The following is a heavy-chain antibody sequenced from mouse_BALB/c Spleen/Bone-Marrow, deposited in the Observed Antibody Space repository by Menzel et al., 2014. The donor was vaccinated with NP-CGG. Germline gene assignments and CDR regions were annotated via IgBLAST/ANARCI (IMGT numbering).Heavy chain of an antibody. CDR1: GFNIKDTY. V-gene: IGHV14-3*02. J-gene: IGHJ4*01. Sequence: VQLKESGAELVKPGASVKLSCTASGFNIKDTYMHWVKQRPEQGLEWIGRIDPANGNTKFAPKFQGKATITADTSSNTAYLHLSSLTSEDTADYYCARGIPYYPMDFWGQGTSVTVSS. CDR2: IDPANGNT. CDR3: ARGIPYYPMDF. D-gene: IGHD5-1-1*01.